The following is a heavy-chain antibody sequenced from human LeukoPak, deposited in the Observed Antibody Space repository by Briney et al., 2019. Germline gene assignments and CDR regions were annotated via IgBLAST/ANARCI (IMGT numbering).Heavy chain of an antibody. D-gene: IGHD2-21*02. CDR2: ISAYNGNT. CDR3: AIHRAWAGAC. CDR1: GYTFTSYG. J-gene: IGHJ4*02. V-gene: IGHV1-18*01. Sequence: ASVTVSCKASGYTFTSYGISWVRQAPGQGLEWMGWISAYNGNTNYAQKFQGRVTITRNTSISTAYMELSSLRSEDTAVYYCAIHRAWAGACGGQGTLVTVS.